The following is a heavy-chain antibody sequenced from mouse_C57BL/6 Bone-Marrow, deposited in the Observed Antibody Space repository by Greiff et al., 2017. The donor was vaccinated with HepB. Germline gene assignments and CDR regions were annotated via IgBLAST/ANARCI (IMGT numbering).Heavy chain of an antibody. J-gene: IGHJ2*01. V-gene: IGHV1-78*01. D-gene: IGHD1-1*01. CDR1: GYTFTDHT. CDR3: ARERYYYYGSSPDY. CDR2: IYPRDGST. Sequence: VKLMESDAELAKPGASVKISCKASGYTFTDHTIHWMKQRPEQGLEWIGYIYPRDGSTKYNEKFKGKATLTADKSSSTAYLQLNSLTSEDSAVYFYARERYYYYGSSPDYWGQGTTLTVSS.